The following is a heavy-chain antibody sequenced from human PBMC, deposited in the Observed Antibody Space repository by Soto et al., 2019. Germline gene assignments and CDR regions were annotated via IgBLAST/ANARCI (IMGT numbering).Heavy chain of an antibody. D-gene: IGHD6-13*01. CDR1: GGSISSGDYY. V-gene: IGHV4-30-4*01. CDR2: IYYSGST. CDR3: ARKGRAAAGTGWFDP. Sequence: ASETLSLTCTVSGGSISSGDYYWSWIRQPPGKGLEWIGYIYYSGSTYYNPSLKSRVTISVDTSKNQFSLKLSSVTAADTAVYYCARKGRAAAGTGWFDPWGQGTLVTVSS. J-gene: IGHJ5*02.